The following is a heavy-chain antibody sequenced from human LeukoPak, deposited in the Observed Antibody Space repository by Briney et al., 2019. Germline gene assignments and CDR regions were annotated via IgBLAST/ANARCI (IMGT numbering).Heavy chain of an antibody. CDR2: INPNSGGT. V-gene: IGHV1-2*02. Sequence: ASVKVSCKASGYTFTGYYMHWVRQAPGQGLEWMGWINPNSGGTNYAQKFQGRVTMTRDTSISTAYMELSRLRSDDTAVYNCARSGYSYGLHFDYWGQGTLVTVSS. D-gene: IGHD5-18*01. CDR1: GYTFTGYY. CDR3: ARSGYSYGLHFDY. J-gene: IGHJ4*02.